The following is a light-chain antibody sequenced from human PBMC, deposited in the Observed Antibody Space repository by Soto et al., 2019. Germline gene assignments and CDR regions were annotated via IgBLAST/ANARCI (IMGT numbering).Light chain of an antibody. CDR3: QHYDQLRIT. V-gene: IGKV1-33*01. CDR2: DVF. Sequence: IQRTQSASSLPASVGDTVTIACQASQDISKYLNCFPQKPGKAPKLLIYDVFNVETCVPSRFSGRGSWTDLTLIIRNLQTADFATYACQHYDQLRITFGGGTQVDI. J-gene: IGKJ4*01. CDR1: QDISKY.